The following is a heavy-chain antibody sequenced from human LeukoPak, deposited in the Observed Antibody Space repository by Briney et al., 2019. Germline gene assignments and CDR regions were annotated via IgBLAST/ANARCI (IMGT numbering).Heavy chain of an antibody. CDR3: AKEVDGSSWYEFDY. Sequence: GGSLRLTCGASGFIFSSYATHWVRQAPGKGLEWVAFIRYDGSNKYYADSVKGRFTISRDNSKNTVYLQMNSLRAEDTAVYYCAKEVDGSSWYEFDYWGQGTLVTVSS. CDR1: GFIFSSYA. J-gene: IGHJ4*02. V-gene: IGHV3-30*02. D-gene: IGHD6-13*01. CDR2: IRYDGSNK.